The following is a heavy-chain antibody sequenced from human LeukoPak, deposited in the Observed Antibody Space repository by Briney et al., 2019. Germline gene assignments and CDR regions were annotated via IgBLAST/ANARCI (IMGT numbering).Heavy chain of an antibody. CDR1: GFTVSSNH. CDR3: AKGEQWQQTPFDY. CDR2: ISGSGGNT. Sequence: GGSLRLSCAASGFTVSSNHMSWVRQAPGKGLEWVSTISGSGGNTYYADSVKGRFTISRDNSKNTLYLQMNSLRAEDTAVYYCAKGEQWQQTPFDYWGQGTLVTVSS. V-gene: IGHV3-23*01. D-gene: IGHD6-19*01. J-gene: IGHJ4*02.